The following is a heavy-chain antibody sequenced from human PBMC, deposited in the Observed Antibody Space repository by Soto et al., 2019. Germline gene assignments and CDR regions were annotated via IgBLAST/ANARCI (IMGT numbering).Heavy chain of an antibody. J-gene: IGHJ4*02. CDR2: TFYRSRWYN. Sequence: PSQTLSLTCAISGDSVSSNSAAWNWIRQSPSGGLEWLGRTFYRSRWYNDYAVSVRGRITINPDTSKNQFSLQLNSVTPEDTAVYYCARDRGLMVDYWGQGALVTVSS. D-gene: IGHD2-8*01. V-gene: IGHV6-1*01. CDR1: GDSVSSNSAA. CDR3: ARDRGLMVDY.